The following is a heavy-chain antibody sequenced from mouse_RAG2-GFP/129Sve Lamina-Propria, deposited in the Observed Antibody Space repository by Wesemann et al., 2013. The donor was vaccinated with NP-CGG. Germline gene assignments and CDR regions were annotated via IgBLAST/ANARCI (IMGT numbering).Heavy chain of an antibody. Sequence: EVQLVESGGGLVKPGGSRKLSCAASGFTFSDYGMHWVRQAPEKGLEWVAYISSGSSTIYYADTVKGRFTISRDNAKNTLFLQMTSLRSEDTAMYYCARRSDYDDGDYFDYWGQGTTLTVSS. V-gene: IGHV5-17*01. CDR1: GFTFSDYG. J-gene: IGHJ2*01. CDR2: ISSGSSTI. CDR3: ARRSDYDDGDYFDY. D-gene: IGHD2-4*01.